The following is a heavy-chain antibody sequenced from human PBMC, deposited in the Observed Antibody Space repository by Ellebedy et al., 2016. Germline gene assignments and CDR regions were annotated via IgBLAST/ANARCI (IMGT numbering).Heavy chain of an antibody. CDR3: ARGAITFGGVIAPIDY. V-gene: IGHV1-3*01. CDR1: AYHFFNYD. Sequence: ASVKVSXXASAYHFFNYDIAWVRQAAGQGLEWLGGSSDTNYPRKFQGRVTITRDTSASTAYMELSSLRSEDTAVYYCARGAITFGGVIAPIDYWGQGTLVTVSS. J-gene: IGHJ4*02. D-gene: IGHD3-16*02. CDR2: SSDT.